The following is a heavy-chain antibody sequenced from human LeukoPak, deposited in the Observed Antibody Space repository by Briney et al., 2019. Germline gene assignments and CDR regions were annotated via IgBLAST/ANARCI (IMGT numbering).Heavy chain of an antibody. Sequence: SETLSLTCTVAGGSISSYYWSWIRQSPGKGLECIGYIHYTGSTNYNPSLKSRVTISVETSKNQFSLKLKSVTAADTAVYYCARGGYYGSGNDFRFDPWGQGTLVTVSS. CDR2: IHYTGST. J-gene: IGHJ5*02. CDR1: GGSISSYY. V-gene: IGHV4-59*01. D-gene: IGHD3-10*01. CDR3: ARGGYYGSGNDFRFDP.